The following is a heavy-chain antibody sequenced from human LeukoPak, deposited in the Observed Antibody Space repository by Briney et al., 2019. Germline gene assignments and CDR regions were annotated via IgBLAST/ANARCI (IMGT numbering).Heavy chain of an antibody. CDR2: INPKSGGT. J-gene: IGHJ1*01. Sequence: ASVKVSCKASGNTFTGYYIHWVRQAPGQGLEWMGWINPKSGGTNYAQRFRGRITMTRDTSISTAYVELSRLRSDDTAVYFCAREKGEYHSDSSEFPDYFQYWGQGTLVTVSS. D-gene: IGHD3-22*01. V-gene: IGHV1-2*02. CDR3: AREKGEYHSDSSEFPDYFQY. CDR1: GNTFTGYY.